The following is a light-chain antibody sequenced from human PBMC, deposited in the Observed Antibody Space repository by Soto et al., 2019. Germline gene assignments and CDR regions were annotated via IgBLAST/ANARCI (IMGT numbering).Light chain of an antibody. J-gene: IGKJ4*01. CDR2: GAS. V-gene: IGKV3-15*01. CDR3: QQYNNWPLT. CDR1: QSVSSN. Sequence: EIVMTQSPATLSVSPGERATLSCRASQSVSSNLAWYQQKPGQAPRLLIYGASTRATGIPASFSGSGSGTEFTLTISSLQSEDFAVYYFQQYNNWPLTFGGGTKVQIK.